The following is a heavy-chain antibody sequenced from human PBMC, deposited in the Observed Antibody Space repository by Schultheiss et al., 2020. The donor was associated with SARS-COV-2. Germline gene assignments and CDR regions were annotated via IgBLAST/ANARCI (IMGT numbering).Heavy chain of an antibody. D-gene: IGHD3-16*02. CDR2: ISSSGSTI. Sequence: GGSLRLSCAASGFTFSDYYMSWIRQAPGKGLEWVSYISSSGSTIYYADSVKGRFTISRDNAKNSLYLQMNSLRAEDTAVYYCARDRYDYVWGSYRFFLYGMDVWGQGTTVTVSS. CDR3: ARDRYDYVWGSYRFFLYGMDV. CDR1: GFTFSDYY. V-gene: IGHV3-11*04. J-gene: IGHJ6*02.